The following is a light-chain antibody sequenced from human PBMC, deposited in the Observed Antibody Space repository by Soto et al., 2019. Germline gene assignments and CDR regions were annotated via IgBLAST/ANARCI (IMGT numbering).Light chain of an antibody. CDR2: DVS. CDR1: SSDVGGYEY. CDR3: SSYTSSSPLGV. Sequence: QSALTQPASVSGSPGQSSTISCTGTSSDVGGYEYVSWYQQHPGKAPKRIIYDVSDRPFGVSNRFSGSKSGNTASLAISGLQAEDEADYYCSSYTSSSPLGVFGTGTKVTVL. J-gene: IGLJ1*01. V-gene: IGLV2-14*01.